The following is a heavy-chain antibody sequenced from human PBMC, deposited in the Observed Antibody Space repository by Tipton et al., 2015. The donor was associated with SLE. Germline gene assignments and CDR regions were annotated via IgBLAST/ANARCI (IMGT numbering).Heavy chain of an antibody. CDR3: ARRGVTVVHFDY. V-gene: IGHV4-4*02. Sequence: TLSLTCAVSGGSISSSNWWGWVRQPPGKGLEWIGEIYHSGSTNYNPSLKSRVTISVDKSKNQFSLKLSSVTAADTAVYYCARRGVTVVHFDYWGQGTLVNGSS. CDR1: GGSISSSNW. CDR2: IYHSGST. D-gene: IGHD4-23*01. J-gene: IGHJ4*02.